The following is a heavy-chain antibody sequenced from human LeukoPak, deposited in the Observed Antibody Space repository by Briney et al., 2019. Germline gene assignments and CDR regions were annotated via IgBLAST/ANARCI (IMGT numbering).Heavy chain of an antibody. J-gene: IGHJ4*02. Sequence: PGGSLRLSCAASGFTFSSYGMHWVRQAPGQGLEWMGWINPNSGGTKYAQKFKGRVTMTRDTSISTAYMELSRLRSDGTAVYYCARVDTAMVAGGGDYWGQGTLVTVSS. D-gene: IGHD5-18*01. CDR3: ARVDTAMVAGGGDY. CDR2: INPNSGGT. V-gene: IGHV1-2*02. CDR1: GFTFSSYG.